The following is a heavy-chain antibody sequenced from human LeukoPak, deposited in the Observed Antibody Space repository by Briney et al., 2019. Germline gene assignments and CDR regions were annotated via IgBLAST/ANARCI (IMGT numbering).Heavy chain of an antibody. J-gene: IGHJ4*02. CDR1: GGTFSSYT. Sequence: SVKVSCKASGGTFSSYTISWVRQAPGQGLEWMGRIIPILGIANYAQKFQGRATITADKSTSTAYMELSSLRSEDTAVYYCAGCSSTSCYRGNYWGQGTLVTVSS. CDR2: IIPILGIA. CDR3: AGCSSTSCYRGNY. V-gene: IGHV1-69*02. D-gene: IGHD2-2*02.